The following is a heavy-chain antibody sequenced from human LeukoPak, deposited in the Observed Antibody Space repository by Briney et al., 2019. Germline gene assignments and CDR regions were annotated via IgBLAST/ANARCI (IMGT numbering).Heavy chain of an antibody. CDR1: GGSFSGYY. Sequence: SETLSLTCAVYGGSFSGYYWSWIRQPPGKGLEWIGEINHSGSTNYNPSLKSRVTISVDTSKNQFSLKLSSVTAADTAVYYCARERRYYGSGSYYRPRSAHFDYWGQGTLVTVSS. D-gene: IGHD3-10*01. CDR3: ARERRYYGSGSYYRPRSAHFDY. CDR2: INHSGST. J-gene: IGHJ4*02. V-gene: IGHV4-34*01.